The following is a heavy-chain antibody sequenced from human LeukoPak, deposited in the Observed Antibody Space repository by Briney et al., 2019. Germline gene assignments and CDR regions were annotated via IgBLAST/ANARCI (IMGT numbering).Heavy chain of an antibody. J-gene: IGHJ3*02. Sequence: PGGSLRLSCAASGFTFSSYAMSWVRQAPGKGLEWVSAISGSGGSTYYADSVKGRFTISRDNSKNTLYLQMNSLRAEDTAVYYCAKVRFSGWYERDAFDIWGQGTMVTVSS. CDR1: GFTFSSYA. CDR2: ISGSGGST. V-gene: IGHV3-23*01. D-gene: IGHD6-19*01. CDR3: AKVRFSGWYERDAFDI.